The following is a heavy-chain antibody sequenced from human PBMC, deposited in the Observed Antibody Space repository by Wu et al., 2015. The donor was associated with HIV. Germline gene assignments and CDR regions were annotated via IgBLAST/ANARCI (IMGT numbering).Heavy chain of an antibody. V-gene: IGHV1-8*01. J-gene: IGHJ3*02. CDR2: MNPNSGNT. Sequence: QVQLVQSGAEVKKPGASVKVSCKASGYTFTSYDINWVRQATGQGLEWMGWMNPNSGNTGYAQKFQGRVTMTRNTSISTAYMELSSLRSEDTAVYYCARVGGEQWLTTGLVDAFDIWGQGTMVTVSS. CDR3: ARVGGEQWLTTGLVDAFDI. CDR1: GYTFTSYD. D-gene: IGHD6-19*01.